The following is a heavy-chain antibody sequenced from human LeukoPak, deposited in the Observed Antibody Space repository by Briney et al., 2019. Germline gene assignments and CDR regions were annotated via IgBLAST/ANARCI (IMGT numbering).Heavy chain of an antibody. CDR2: INPNSGGT. CDR1: GYTFTGYY. V-gene: IGHV1-2*02. Sequence: ASVTVSCTASGYTFTGYYMHWVRQAPGQGLEWMGWINPNSGGTNYAQKFQGRVTMTRDTSISTAYMELSRLRSDDTAVYYCARDTGGSYYGDWFDPWGQGTLVTVSS. D-gene: IGHD1-26*01. J-gene: IGHJ5*02. CDR3: ARDTGGSYYGDWFDP.